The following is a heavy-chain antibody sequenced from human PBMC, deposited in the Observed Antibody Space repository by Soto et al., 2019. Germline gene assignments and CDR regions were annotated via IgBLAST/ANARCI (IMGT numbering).Heavy chain of an antibody. J-gene: IGHJ3*02. CDR1: GYTFTSYG. D-gene: IGHD6-19*01. CDR3: ARDGIPIAVAGEDSGAFDI. V-gene: IGHV1-18*04. Sequence: ASVKVSCKASGYTFTSYGISWVRQAPGQGLEWMGWISAYNGNTNYAQKLQGRVTMTTDTSTSTAYMELRSLRSDDTAVYYCARDGIPIAVAGEDSGAFDIWGQGTMVTVSS. CDR2: ISAYNGNT.